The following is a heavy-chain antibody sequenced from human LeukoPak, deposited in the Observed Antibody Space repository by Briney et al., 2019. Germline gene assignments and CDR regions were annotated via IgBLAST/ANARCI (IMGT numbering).Heavy chain of an antibody. Sequence: SETLSLTCTVSGGSISSYYWSWIQQPPGKGLEWIAYIYYSGSTNYNPSLKSRVTISVDTSRNQFSLKLRSVTAADTALYYCARLHTAMLYFDYWGQGTLVTVSP. J-gene: IGHJ4*02. CDR1: GGSISSYY. CDR2: IYYSGST. CDR3: ARLHTAMLYFDY. V-gene: IGHV4-59*08. D-gene: IGHD5-18*01.